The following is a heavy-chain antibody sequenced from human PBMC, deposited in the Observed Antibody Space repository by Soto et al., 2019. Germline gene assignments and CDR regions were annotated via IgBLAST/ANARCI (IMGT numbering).Heavy chain of an antibody. CDR3: ALEYSSSSGVWFDP. J-gene: IGHJ5*02. Sequence: ASVKVSCKASGYTFTSYGISWVRQAPGQGLEWMGWISAYNGNTNYAQKLQGRVTMTTDTSTSTAYMELWSLRSDDTAVYYCALEYSSSSGVWFDPWGQGTLVTVSS. CDR2: ISAYNGNT. V-gene: IGHV1-18*01. CDR1: GYTFTSYG. D-gene: IGHD6-6*01.